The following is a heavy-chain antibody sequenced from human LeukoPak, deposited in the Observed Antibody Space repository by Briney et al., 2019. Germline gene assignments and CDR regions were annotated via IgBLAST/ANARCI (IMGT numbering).Heavy chain of an antibody. CDR1: GFTFSSYA. V-gene: IGHV3-23*01. CDR2: ISGSGGST. J-gene: IGHJ4*02. Sequence: GGSLRLSCAASGFTFSSYAMSWVRQAPGKGLEWVSAISGSGGSTYYADPVKGRFTISRDNSKNTLYLQVNSLRAEDTAVYYCAKAKSYYSNYDYWGQGTLVTVSS. CDR3: AKAKSYYSNYDY. D-gene: IGHD4-11*01.